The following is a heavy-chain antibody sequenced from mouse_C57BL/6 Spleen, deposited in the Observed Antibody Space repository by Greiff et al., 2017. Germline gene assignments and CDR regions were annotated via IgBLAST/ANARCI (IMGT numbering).Heavy chain of an antibody. D-gene: IGHD1-1*01. V-gene: IGHV5-4*03. Sequence: EVKLQESGGGLVKPGGSLKLSCAASGFTFSSYAMSWVRQTPEKRLEWVATISDGGSYTYYPDNVKGRFTISRDNAKNNLYLQMSHLKSEDTAMYYCARAGVYGRYFDYWGQGTTLTVSS. CDR2: ISDGGSYT. CDR3: ARAGVYGRYFDY. J-gene: IGHJ2*01. CDR1: GFTFSSYA.